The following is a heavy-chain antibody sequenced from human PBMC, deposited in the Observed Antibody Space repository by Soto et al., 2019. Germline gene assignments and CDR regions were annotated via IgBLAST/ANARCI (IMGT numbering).Heavy chain of an antibody. Sequence: SETLSLTCAVYGGSFSGYYWSWIRQPPGKGLEWIGEINHSGSTNYNPSLKSRVTISVDTSKNQFSLKLSSVTAADTAVYYCAREDIVATIFDYWGQGTLVTVSS. CDR3: AREDIVATIFDY. J-gene: IGHJ4*02. V-gene: IGHV4-34*01. CDR2: INHSGST. CDR1: GGSFSGYY. D-gene: IGHD5-12*01.